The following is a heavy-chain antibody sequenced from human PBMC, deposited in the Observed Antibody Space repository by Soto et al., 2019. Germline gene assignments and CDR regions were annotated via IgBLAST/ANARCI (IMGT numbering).Heavy chain of an antibody. J-gene: IGHJ3*02. D-gene: IGHD1-7*01. CDR2: TYYRSKWYN. Sequence: SQTLSLPCTISGDSVSSNSAAWNWIRQSPSRDLEWLGRTYYRSKWYNDYAVSVKSRITINPDTSKNQFSLQLNSVTPEDTAVYYCARDPQYNWNYGNPLLGAFDIWGQGTMVTGS. CDR3: ARDPQYNWNYGNPLLGAFDI. CDR1: GDSVSSNSAA. V-gene: IGHV6-1*01.